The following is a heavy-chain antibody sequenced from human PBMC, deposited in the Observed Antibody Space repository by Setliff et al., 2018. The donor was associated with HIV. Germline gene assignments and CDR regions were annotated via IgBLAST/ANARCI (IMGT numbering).Heavy chain of an antibody. V-gene: IGHV3-49*03. D-gene: IGHD3-10*01. CDR3: TTSYGSGTYYRMGAFDI. Sequence: GGSRRLSCTASGFRFGDYAMSWFRQAPGKGPEWVGFIRSKAYGGTKEYAVSVKGRFTISRDDSKSIAYLQMNSLKTEDTAVYYCTTSYGSGTYYRMGAFDIWGQGTMVTVSS. CDR1: GFRFGDYA. J-gene: IGHJ3*02. CDR2: IRSKAYGGTK.